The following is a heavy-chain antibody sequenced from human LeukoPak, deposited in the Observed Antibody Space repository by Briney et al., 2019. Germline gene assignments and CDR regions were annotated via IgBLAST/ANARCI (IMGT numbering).Heavy chain of an antibody. V-gene: IGHV1-69*04. CDR1: GGTFSSYA. CDR3: ARGGSHCGGDCYRFDY. Sequence: ASVKVSCKASGGTFSSYAISWVLQAPGQGLEWMGRIIPILGIANYAQKFQGRVTITADKSTSTAYMELSSLRSEDTAVYYCARGGSHCGGDCYRFDYWGQGTLVTVSS. CDR2: IIPILGIA. J-gene: IGHJ4*02. D-gene: IGHD2-21*02.